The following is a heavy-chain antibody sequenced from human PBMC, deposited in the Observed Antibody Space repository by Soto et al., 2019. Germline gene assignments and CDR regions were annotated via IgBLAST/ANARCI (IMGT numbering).Heavy chain of an antibody. D-gene: IGHD1-26*01. CDR3: ARTVEIRGGYYYYGMDV. Sequence: QLQLQESGPGLVKPSETLSLTCTVSGGSISSSSYYWGWIRQPPGKGLEWIGSIYYSGSTYYNPSLKSRVTISVDTSKNQFSLKLSSVTAADTAVYYCARTVEIRGGYYYYGMDVWGQGTTVTVSS. J-gene: IGHJ6*02. CDR2: IYYSGST. V-gene: IGHV4-39*01. CDR1: GGSISSSSYY.